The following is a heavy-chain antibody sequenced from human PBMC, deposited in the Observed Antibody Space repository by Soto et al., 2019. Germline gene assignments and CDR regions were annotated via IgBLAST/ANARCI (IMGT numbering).Heavy chain of an antibody. CDR1: GGSISNYF. CDR2: IDNSGSS. D-gene: IGHD2-15*01. V-gene: IGHV4-4*07. J-gene: IGHJ4*02. CDR3: ARGGQDYCSGSLDY. Sequence: SKTLPLMCTVSGGSISNYFCNWIRQPAGKGLEWIGRIDNSGSSNYNPSLKTRITMSAYTSRNQFSLTLNSVTAADTPVYYFARGGQDYCSGSLDYWDQGALVTVSS.